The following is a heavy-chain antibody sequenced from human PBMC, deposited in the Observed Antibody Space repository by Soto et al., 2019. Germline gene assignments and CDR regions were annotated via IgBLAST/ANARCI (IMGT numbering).Heavy chain of an antibody. Sequence: LRLSCVASGFTFSNYNMNWVRQAPGKGLEWVSHISGSSIYIHYADSVRGRFTISRDNAKNSVYLQMDSLRVEDTAVYYCAREGALKPFSSWGQGALVTVPQ. V-gene: IGHV3-21*01. CDR3: AREGALKPFSS. CDR2: ISGSSIYI. J-gene: IGHJ5*02. CDR1: GFTFSNYN.